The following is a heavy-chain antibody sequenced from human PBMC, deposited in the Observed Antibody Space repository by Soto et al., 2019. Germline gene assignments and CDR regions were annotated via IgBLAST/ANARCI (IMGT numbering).Heavy chain of an antibody. CDR2: TSATGTIT. J-gene: IGHJ5*01. V-gene: IGHV3-23*01. CDR1: GFTFSTYA. Sequence: EVRLLESGGALIQPGGSLRLSCAASGFTFSTYAMNWVRQAPGKGLEWVSGTSATGTITYYPDSVKGRFTISRDNSKNTLYLQINSLSPDDTALYYCAREIGAPRGWFDSWGQGTLVTVSS. CDR3: AREIGAPRGWFDS.